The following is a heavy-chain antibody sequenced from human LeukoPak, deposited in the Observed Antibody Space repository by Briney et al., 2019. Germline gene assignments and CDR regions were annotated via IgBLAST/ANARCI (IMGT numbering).Heavy chain of an antibody. CDR2: FSGSGGNT. Sequence: GGSLRLSCAASGFTFSSYAMSWVRQAPGKGLEWVSAFSGSGGNTYYADSVKGRFTISRDNSKNTLYLQVNSLRVEDTAVYYCAATNGARGGTFDYWGQGTPVTVSS. CDR3: AATNGARGGTFDY. V-gene: IGHV3-23*01. D-gene: IGHD1-7*01. J-gene: IGHJ4*02. CDR1: GFTFSSYA.